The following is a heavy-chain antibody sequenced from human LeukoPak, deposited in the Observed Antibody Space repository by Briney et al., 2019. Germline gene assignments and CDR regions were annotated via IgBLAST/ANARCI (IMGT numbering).Heavy chain of an antibody. CDR1: GYTFTGYY. V-gene: IGHV1-2*02. CDR3: ARVNPSITIFGVVIIHGGEAVVNFDY. Sequence: GASVKVSCKASGYTFTGYYMHWVRQAPGQGLEWMGWINPNSGGTNYAQKFQGRVTMTRDTSISTAYMELSRLRSDDTAVYYCARVNPSITIFGVVIIHGGEAVVNFDYWGQGTLVTVSS. J-gene: IGHJ4*02. D-gene: IGHD3-3*01. CDR2: INPNSGGT.